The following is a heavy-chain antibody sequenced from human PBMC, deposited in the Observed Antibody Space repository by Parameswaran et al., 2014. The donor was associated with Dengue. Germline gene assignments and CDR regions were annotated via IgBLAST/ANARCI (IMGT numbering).Heavy chain of an antibody. CDR3: ARDYYDSSGDTSKPYYYYGMDV. Sequence: WIRQPPGKGLEWVSSITSILTYKYYADSVKGRFTISRDNAKNSLYLQMNSLRAEDTAVYYCARDYYDSSGDTSKPYYYYGMDVWGQGTTVTVSS. V-gene: IGHV3-21*01. CDR2: ITSILTYK. J-gene: IGHJ6*02. D-gene: IGHD3-22*01.